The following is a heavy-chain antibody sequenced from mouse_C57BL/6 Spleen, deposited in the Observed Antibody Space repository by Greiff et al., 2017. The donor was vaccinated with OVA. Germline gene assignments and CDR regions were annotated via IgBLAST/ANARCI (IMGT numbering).Heavy chain of an antibody. V-gene: IGHV14-4*01. Sequence: EVKLVESGAELVRPGASVKLSCTASGFNIKDDYMHWVKQRPEQGLEWIGWIDPENGDTEYASKFQGKATITADTSSNTAYLQLSSLTSEDTAVYYCTTRGNYVWFAYWGQGTLVTVSA. J-gene: IGHJ3*01. D-gene: IGHD2-1*01. CDR2: IDPENGDT. CDR1: GFNIKDDY. CDR3: TTRGNYVWFAY.